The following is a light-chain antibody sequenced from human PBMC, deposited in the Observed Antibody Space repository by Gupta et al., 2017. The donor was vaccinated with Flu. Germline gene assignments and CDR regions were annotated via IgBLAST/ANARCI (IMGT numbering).Light chain of an antibody. CDR2: AAS. Sequence: DIQMTQSPSSLSASVGDRVTITCRASQGINNNLAWYQQKPGNAPKSLIYAASRLVSGVPSKFSGSGFGTDFTLTISSRQPEDFATYFCQQDHSDPITFGQGTRLEIK. V-gene: IGKV1-16*02. CDR3: QQDHSDPIT. CDR1: QGINNN. J-gene: IGKJ5*01.